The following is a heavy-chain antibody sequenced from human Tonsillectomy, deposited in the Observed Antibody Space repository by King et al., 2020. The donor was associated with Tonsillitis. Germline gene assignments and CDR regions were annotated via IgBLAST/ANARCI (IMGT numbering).Heavy chain of an antibody. J-gene: IGHJ4*02. D-gene: IGHD6-6*01. CDR3: TTDRGIAVRPIFDS. CDR1: GFTFSNAW. V-gene: IGHV3-15*01. Sequence: VQLVESGGDLVKPGGSLRLSCAASGFTFSNAWMSWARQASGKGLEWVGRIKSKYAGGTTDYAAPVKGRFTIARDDSKNTLYLQMKSLETEDTAVYYCTTDRGIAVRPIFDSWGQGTLVTVSS. CDR2: IKSKYAGGTT.